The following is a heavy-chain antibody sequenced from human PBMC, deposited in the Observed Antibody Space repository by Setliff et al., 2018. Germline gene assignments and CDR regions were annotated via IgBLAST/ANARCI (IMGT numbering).Heavy chain of an antibody. CDR3: TRHEDRNKCTSSSCYRGNDAFDV. V-gene: IGHV5-51*01. CDR2: IYPGDSDT. J-gene: IGHJ3*01. D-gene: IGHD2-2*01. CDR1: GYSFTSYW. Sequence: GESLKISCKGSGYSFTSYWIGWVRQMPGKGLEWMGIIYPGDSDTRYSPSFQGQVTISADKSINTAYLQWSSLKASDTAIYYCTRHEDRNKCTSSSCYRGNDAFDVWGQGAMVTVSS.